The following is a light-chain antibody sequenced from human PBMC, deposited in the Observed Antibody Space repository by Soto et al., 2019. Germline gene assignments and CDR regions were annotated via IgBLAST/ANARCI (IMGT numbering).Light chain of an antibody. CDR2: GAS. CDR3: QQYNNWPYT. V-gene: IGKV3-15*01. CDR1: QSVSST. Sequence: EIVLTQALATLSVSPGERATLSCRASQSVSSTLAWYQQKPGQAPRLLMYGASVRAPGIPARFSGGGSGTDFTLTISNLQSEDFVIYYCQQYNNWPYTFGQGTKVDIK. J-gene: IGKJ2*01.